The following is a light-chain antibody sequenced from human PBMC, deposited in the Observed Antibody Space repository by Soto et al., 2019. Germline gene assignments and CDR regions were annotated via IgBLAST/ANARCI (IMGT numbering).Light chain of an antibody. CDR2: GIS. CDR3: QHYGDSVWT. CDR1: QSVNSGF. V-gene: IGKV3-20*01. Sequence: DIVLTQSPGTLSLSPGERATLSCRTNQSVNSGFLAWYQKKPGQAPRLLLYGISRRATGIPDRFSGSGSGTDFTLTINRLEPEDFAVYYCQHYGDSVWTFGQGTKVEI. J-gene: IGKJ1*01.